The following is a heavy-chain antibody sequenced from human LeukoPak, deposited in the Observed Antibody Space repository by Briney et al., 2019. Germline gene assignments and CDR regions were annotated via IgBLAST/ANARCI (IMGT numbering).Heavy chain of an antibody. CDR3: ARESVNWNDWFDP. J-gene: IGHJ5*02. V-gene: IGHV1-18*01. CDR2: ISAYNGNT. D-gene: IGHD1-1*01. Sequence: ASVKVSCKASGYTFTSYGISWVRQAPGQGLEWMGWISAYNGNTNYAQKLQGRVTMTTDTSTSTGYMELRSLRSDDTAVYYCARESVNWNDWFDPWGQGTLVTVSS. CDR1: GYTFTSYG.